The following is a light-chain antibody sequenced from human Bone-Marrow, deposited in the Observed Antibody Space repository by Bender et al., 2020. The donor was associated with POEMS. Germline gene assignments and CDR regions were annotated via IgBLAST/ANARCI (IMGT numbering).Light chain of an antibody. V-gene: IGLV2-14*02. CDR1: VSSYL. CDR3: QSYDNSLGGWV. Sequence: QSALTQPASVSGSPGQSITISCTGTVSSYLVSWYQQYPGKAPKLMIYEDTKRPSGVSNRFSGSNSGTSASLAITGLQAEDEGDYYCQSYDNSLGGWVFGGGTKLTVL. J-gene: IGLJ3*02. CDR2: EDT.